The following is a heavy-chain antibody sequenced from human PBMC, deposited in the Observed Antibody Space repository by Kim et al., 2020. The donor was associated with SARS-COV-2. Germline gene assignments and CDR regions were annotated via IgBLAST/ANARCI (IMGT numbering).Heavy chain of an antibody. D-gene: IGHD3-10*01. CDR2: IIPIFGTA. Sequence: SVKVSCKASGGTFSSYAISWVRQAPGQGLEWMGGIIPIFGTANYAQKFQGRVTITADESTSTAYMELSSLRSEDTAVYYCASPMVRGVISHFQHWGQGTLVTVSS. CDR1: GGTFSSYA. CDR3: ASPMVRGVISHFQH. J-gene: IGHJ1*01. V-gene: IGHV1-69*13.